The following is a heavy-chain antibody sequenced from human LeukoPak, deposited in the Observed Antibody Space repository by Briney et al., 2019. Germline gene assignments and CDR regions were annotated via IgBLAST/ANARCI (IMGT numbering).Heavy chain of an antibody. J-gene: IGHJ4*02. Sequence: SETPSITCTVSGGSISNYYWSWIRQPPGKGLEWIGYIHYSGSANYNPSLKSRVTMSVDTSKNQFSLKLSSVTAADTAVYFCARLGYGGYVLDYWGQGTLVTVSS. CDR3: ARLGYGGYVLDY. CDR2: IHYSGSA. D-gene: IGHD5-12*01. CDR1: GGSISNYY. V-gene: IGHV4-59*08.